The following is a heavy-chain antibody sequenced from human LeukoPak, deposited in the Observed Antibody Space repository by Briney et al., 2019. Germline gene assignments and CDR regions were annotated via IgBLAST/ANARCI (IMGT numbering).Heavy chain of an antibody. CDR1: GGSISSSSYY. J-gene: IGHJ4*02. V-gene: IGHV4-39*07. Sequence: PSETLSLTCTVSGGSISSSSYYWGWIRQPPGKGLEWIGSIYYSGSTYYNPSLKSRVTISVDTSKNQFSLKLSSVTAADTAVYYCARVTYYYDSRGGYYFDYWGQGTLVTVSS. CDR3: ARVTYYYDSRGGYYFDY. CDR2: IYYSGST. D-gene: IGHD3-22*01.